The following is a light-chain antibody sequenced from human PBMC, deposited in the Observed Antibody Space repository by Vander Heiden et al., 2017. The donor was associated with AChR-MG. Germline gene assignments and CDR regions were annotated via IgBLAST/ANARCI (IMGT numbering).Light chain of an antibody. CDR2: DAF. J-gene: IGKJ4*01. CDR1: QSISSY. V-gene: IGKV3-11*01. CDR3: QQRSDLLT. Sequence: EIVLTQSPATLSLSPGERATLSCRASQSISSYLAWYQQKPGQAPRLLIYDAFSRANGIPARFSGSGSGTDFTLTISSLEPEDFAVYYWQQRSDLLTFGGGTRVEIK.